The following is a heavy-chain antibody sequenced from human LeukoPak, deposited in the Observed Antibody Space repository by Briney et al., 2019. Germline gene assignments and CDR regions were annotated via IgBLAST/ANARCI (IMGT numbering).Heavy chain of an antibody. J-gene: IGHJ3*02. CDR3: AREARSSGYPMDDAFDI. D-gene: IGHD3-22*01. CDR2: ISTNSGGT. V-gene: IGHV1-2*02. CDR1: GYTFTGYY. Sequence: GASVKVSCKASGYTFTGYYMHWVRQAPGQGLEWMGWISTNSGGTNYAQKFQGRVTMTRDTSTSTVYMELSSLRSEDTAVYYCAREARSSGYPMDDAFDIWGQGTMVTVSS.